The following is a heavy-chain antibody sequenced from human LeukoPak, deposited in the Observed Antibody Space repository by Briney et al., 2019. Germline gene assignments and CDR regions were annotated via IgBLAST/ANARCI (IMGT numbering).Heavy chain of an antibody. V-gene: IGHV1-18*01. J-gene: IGHJ5*02. CDR2: ISAYNGNT. CDR1: GYTFTSYG. D-gene: IGHD2-2*01. CDR3: ARDGEDIVVVPAATDNWFDP. Sequence: ASVKVSWKASGYTFTSYGISWVRQAPEQGLEWMGWISAYNGNTNYAQKLQGRVTMTTDTSTSTAYMELRSLRSDDTAVYYCARDGEDIVVVPAATDNWFDPWGQGTLVTVSS.